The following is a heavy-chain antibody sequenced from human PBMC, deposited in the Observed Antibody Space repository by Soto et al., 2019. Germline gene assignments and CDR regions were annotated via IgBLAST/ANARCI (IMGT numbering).Heavy chain of an antibody. CDR3: AKEPRYCSGGSCYEYNWFDP. J-gene: IGHJ5*02. CDR2: ISGSGGST. Sequence: GGSLSLSCAASGFTFSSYAMSWVRQAPGKGLEWVSAISGSGGSTYYADSVKGRFTISRDNSKNTLYLQMNSLRAEDTAVYYCAKEPRYCSGGSCYEYNWFDPWGQGTLVTVSS. CDR1: GFTFSSYA. D-gene: IGHD2-15*01. V-gene: IGHV3-23*01.